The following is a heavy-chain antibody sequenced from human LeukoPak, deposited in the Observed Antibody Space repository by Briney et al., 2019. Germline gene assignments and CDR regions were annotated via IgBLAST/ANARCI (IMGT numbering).Heavy chain of an antibody. J-gene: IGHJ3*02. CDR3: ARLDYGDYRGAFDI. CDR2: IYYSGRT. D-gene: IGHD4-17*01. V-gene: IGHV4-39*01. Sequence: GSIYYSGRTYYTPSLKSRVTISVDTSKNQFSLKLSSVTAADTAVYYCARLDYGDYRGAFDIWGQGTMVTVSS.